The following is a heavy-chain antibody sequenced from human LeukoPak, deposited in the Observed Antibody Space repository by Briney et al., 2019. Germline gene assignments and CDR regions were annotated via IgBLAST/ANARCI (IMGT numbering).Heavy chain of an antibody. CDR3: ARCCYSDTSFAY. V-gene: IGHV4-34*01. CDR1: GGSFSGYY. CDR2: INHSGST. J-gene: IGHJ4*02. D-gene: IGHD2-15*01. Sequence: SETLSLTCAVYGGSFSGYYWSWIRQAPGKGLEWIGEINHSGSTNYNPSLKSRVTISVDTSKNQFSLKLSSVTAADTAVYYCARCCYSDTSFAYCGQGTLVTVSS.